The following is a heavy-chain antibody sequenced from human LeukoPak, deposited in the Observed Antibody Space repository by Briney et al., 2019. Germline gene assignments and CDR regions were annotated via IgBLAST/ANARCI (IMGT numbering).Heavy chain of an antibody. V-gene: IGHV5-51*01. J-gene: IGHJ4*02. CDR3: ARHSGPYSRSDY. CDR1: GYSFTSYW. CDR2: IYPGDSDT. D-gene: IGHD6-6*01. Sequence: ESLKISCKGSGYSFTSYWIAWVRQMPGKGLEWMGIIYPGDSDTRYSPSFEGQVTISVDKSISTAYLQWSSLKASDTAMYYCARHSGPYSRSDYWGQGTLVTVSS.